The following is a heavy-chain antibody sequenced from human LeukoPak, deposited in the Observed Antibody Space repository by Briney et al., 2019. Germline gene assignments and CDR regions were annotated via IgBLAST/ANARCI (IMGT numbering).Heavy chain of an antibody. CDR1: GFTFSSYS. D-gene: IGHD4-23*01. CDR2: ISSSSSYI. Sequence: PGGSLRLSCAASGFTFSSYSMNWVRQAPGKGLEWVSSISSSSSYIYYADSVKGRFTISRDNAKNSPYLQMNSLRAEDTAVYYCARDPGNAFDYWGQGTLVTVSS. V-gene: IGHV3-21*01. J-gene: IGHJ4*02. CDR3: ARDPGNAFDY.